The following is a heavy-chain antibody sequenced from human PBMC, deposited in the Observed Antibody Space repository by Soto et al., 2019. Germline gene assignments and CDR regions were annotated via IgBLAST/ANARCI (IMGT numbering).Heavy chain of an antibody. CDR2: ISSSGSYI. Sequence: PGGSLRLSCAASGFTFSSYSMNWVRQAPGRGLEWVSSISSSGSYIYYADSVKGRFTISRDNAKNSLYLQMNSLRAEDTAVYYCARDREQWLVRIVWGQGTTVTVSS. D-gene: IGHD6-19*01. CDR3: ARDREQWLVRIV. CDR1: GFTFSSYS. V-gene: IGHV3-21*01. J-gene: IGHJ6*02.